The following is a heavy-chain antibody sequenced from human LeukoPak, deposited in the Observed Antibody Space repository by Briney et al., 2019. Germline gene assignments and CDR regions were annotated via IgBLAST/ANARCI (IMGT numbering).Heavy chain of an antibody. V-gene: IGHV1-2*02. D-gene: IGHD6-19*01. J-gene: IGHJ4*02. CDR2: INPNSGGT. CDR1: GYTFTGYY. Sequence: ASVKVSCKASGYTFTGYYMHWVRQAPGQGLEWMGWINPNSGGTNYAQKFQGRVTMTRDTSISTAYMELSRLRSDDTAVYYCARSLAGSSGCDYWSQGTLVTVSS. CDR3: ARSLAGSSGCDY.